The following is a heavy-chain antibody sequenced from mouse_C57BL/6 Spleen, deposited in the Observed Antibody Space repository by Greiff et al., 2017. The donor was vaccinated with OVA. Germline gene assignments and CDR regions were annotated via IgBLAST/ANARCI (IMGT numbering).Heavy chain of an antibody. CDR2: IDPSDSYT. D-gene: IGHD1-1*01. CDR3: ARFYYYGSSSWFAY. V-gene: IGHV1-69*01. J-gene: IGHJ3*01. CDR1: GYTFTSYW. Sequence: QVQLKESGAELVMPGASVKLSCKASGYTFTSYWMHWVKQRPGQGLEWIGEIDPSDSYTNYNQKFKGKSTLTVDKSSSTAYMQLSSLTSEDSAVYYCARFYYYGSSSWFAYWGQGTLVTVSA.